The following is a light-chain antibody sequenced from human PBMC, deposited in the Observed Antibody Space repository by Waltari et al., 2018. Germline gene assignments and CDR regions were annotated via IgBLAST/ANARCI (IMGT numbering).Light chain of an antibody. CDR2: GAS. CDR3: LQDSEHPLT. J-gene: IGKJ1*01. CDR1: QGISSD. V-gene: IGKV1-6*01. Sequence: IQMTQSPPSLSAFLGDRVTMTCRASQGISSDLGWYQQKPGKAPKLLIYGASLLQSGVPSRFSGSGSGTDFTLTISSLQPEDFATYYCLQDSEHPLTFGQGTKVEL.